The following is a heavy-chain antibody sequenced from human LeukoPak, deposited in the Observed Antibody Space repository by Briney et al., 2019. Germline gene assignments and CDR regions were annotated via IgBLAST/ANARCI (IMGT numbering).Heavy chain of an antibody. J-gene: IGHJ6*02. D-gene: IGHD5-18*01. CDR3: AKDDSGYSYGTIPLPYYYYGMDV. CDR1: GFTFRSYG. V-gene: IGHV3-30*18. Sequence: GGSLRLSCAASGFTFRSYGMHWVRQAPGKGLEWVAVISYDGSNKYYADSVKGRFTISRDNSKNTLYLQMNSLRAEDTAVYYCAKDDSGYSYGTIPLPYYYYGMDVWGQGTTVTVSS. CDR2: ISYDGSNK.